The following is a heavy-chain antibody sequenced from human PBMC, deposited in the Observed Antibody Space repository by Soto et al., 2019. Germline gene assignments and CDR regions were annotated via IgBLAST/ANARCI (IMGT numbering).Heavy chain of an antibody. Sequence: SETLSLTCAVSGGSISSGGYSWSWIRQPPGKGLDWIGYIYHSGSTYYNPSLKSRVTISVDRSKNQFSLKLSSVTAADTAVYYCARVPDRWGQGTLVTVSS. D-gene: IGHD2-2*01. CDR3: ARVPDR. V-gene: IGHV4-30-2*01. J-gene: IGHJ5*02. CDR2: IYHSGST. CDR1: GGSISSGGYS.